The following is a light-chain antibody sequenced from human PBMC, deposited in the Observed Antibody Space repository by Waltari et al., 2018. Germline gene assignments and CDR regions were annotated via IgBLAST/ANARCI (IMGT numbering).Light chain of an antibody. V-gene: IGLV2-14*03. CDR3: SSHTSSSTAWV. CDR2: DVS. J-gene: IGLJ3*02. CDR1: SSDVGGYNY. Sequence: QSSLTPPPSVSASPAQSLTISFTGTSSDVGGYNYVSWYQQHPGQAPKLLIYDVSNRPSGVSNRFSGSKSGNTASLTISGLQAEDEADYYCSSHTSSSTAWVFGGGTKLTVL.